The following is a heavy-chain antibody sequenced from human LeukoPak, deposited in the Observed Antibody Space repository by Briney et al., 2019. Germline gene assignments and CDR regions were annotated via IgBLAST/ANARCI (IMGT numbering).Heavy chain of an antibody. Sequence: AGSLTLSCAASGCTFNNYSMHWVRQAPGNGLEWFAPISYDGTKKYYADFVKGPSTIFRDNSRQTSFMLMSCLRTDDTALYYCASRYVSNWYVFGAGGQGTLVTVSS. J-gene: IGHJ4*02. CDR1: GCTFNNYS. D-gene: IGHD6-13*01. CDR2: ISYDGTKK. V-gene: IGHV3-30*04. CDR3: ASRYVSNWYVFGA.